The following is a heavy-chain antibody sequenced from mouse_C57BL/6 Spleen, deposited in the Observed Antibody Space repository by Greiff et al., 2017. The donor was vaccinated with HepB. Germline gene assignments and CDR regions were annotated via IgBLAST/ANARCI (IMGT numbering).Heavy chain of an antibody. D-gene: IGHD2-12*01. CDR2: ISDGGSYT. CDR1: GFTFSSYA. J-gene: IGHJ3*01. Sequence: EVKLVESGGGLVKPGGSLKLSCAASGFTFSSYAMSWVRQTPEKRLEWVATISDGGSYTYYPDNVKGRFTISRDNAKNNLYLQMSHLKSEDTAMYYCARDRGKYYRFAYWGQGTLVTVSA. CDR3: ARDRGKYYRFAY. V-gene: IGHV5-4*01.